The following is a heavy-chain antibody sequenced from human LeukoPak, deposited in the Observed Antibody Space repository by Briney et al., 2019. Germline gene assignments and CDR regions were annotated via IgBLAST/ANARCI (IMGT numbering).Heavy chain of an antibody. D-gene: IGHD3-9*01. V-gene: IGHV3-21*01. CDR2: ISSSSSYI. CDR3: ARDITVLRYFGWLPKGNYYYYGMDV. J-gene: IGHJ6*02. CDR1: GFTFSSYS. Sequence: GGSLRLSCAASGFTFSSYSMNWVRQAPGKGLEWVSSISSSSSYIYYADSVKGRFTISRDNAKNSLYLQMNSLRAEDTAVYYCARDITVLRYFGWLPKGNYYYYGMDVWGQGTTVTVSS.